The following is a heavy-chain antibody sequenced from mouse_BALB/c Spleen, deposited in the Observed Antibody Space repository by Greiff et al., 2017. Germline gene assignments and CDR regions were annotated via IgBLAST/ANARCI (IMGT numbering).Heavy chain of an antibody. J-gene: IGHJ3*01. V-gene: IGHV5-9-3*01. CDR1: GFTFSSYA. CDR2: ISSGGSYT. D-gene: IGHD1-2*01. Sequence: EVQVVESGGGLVKPGGSLKLSCAASGFTFSSYAMSWVRQTPEKRLEWVATISSGGSYTYYPDSVKGRFTISRDNAKNTLYLQMSSLRSEDTAMYYCARHDYGYWLACWGQGTLVTVSA. CDR3: ARHDYGYWLAC.